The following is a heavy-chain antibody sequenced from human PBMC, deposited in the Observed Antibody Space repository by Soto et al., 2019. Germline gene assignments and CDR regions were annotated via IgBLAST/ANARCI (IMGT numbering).Heavy chain of an antibody. D-gene: IGHD6-13*01. CDR2: IDPSDPYT. CDR3: ARLPLASAYSDANR. J-gene: IGHJ1*01. CDR1: GYSFTSYL. V-gene: IGHV5-10-1*01. Sequence: EVQLVQSGAEVKKPGESLRSSCNGSGYSFTSYLICWVRQMPGKGLEGMGMIDPSDPYTNFSPSFQGHVTISADKYFSTVYLQGSSLKASDTGMYYCARLPLASAYSDANRWGHGTLVTVSS.